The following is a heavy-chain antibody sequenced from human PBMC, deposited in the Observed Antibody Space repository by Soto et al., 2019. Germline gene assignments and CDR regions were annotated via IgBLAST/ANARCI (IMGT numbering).Heavy chain of an antibody. J-gene: IGHJ6*02. Sequence: PSEALSLTCTVSAGATSSSIYYWGWIRQPPGKGLEWMGSIYYSGSTYYNPSLKSRVTISVVTSQNQFSLTLSFVTAADTAVYYCARQAKLWSYDYYYCGMEVGGQGTTVTVFS. CDR2: IYYSGST. CDR1: AGATSSSIYY. V-gene: IGHV4-39*01. CDR3: ARQAKLWSYDYYYCGMEV. D-gene: IGHD1-26*01.